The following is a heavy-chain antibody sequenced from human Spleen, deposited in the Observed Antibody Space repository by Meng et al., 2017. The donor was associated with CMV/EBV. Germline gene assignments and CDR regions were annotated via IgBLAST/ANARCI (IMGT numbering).Heavy chain of an antibody. V-gene: IGHV3-72*01. J-gene: IGHJ4*02. D-gene: IGHD1/OR15-1a*01. Sequence: ASGVTFGDPSLGWVRQAPGKGLEGVARIRNKASSYTTEYAASVRGRFTISRDDSKLLYLQMNSLKTEDTAVYFCARTSRTTRDFDYWGQGTLVTVSS. CDR2: IRNKASSYTT. CDR3: ARTSRTTRDFDY. CDR1: GVTFGDPS.